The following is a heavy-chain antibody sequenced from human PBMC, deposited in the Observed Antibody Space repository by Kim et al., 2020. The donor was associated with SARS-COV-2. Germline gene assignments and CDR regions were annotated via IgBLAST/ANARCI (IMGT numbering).Heavy chain of an antibody. CDR1: GFTFSGSA. J-gene: IGHJ3*02. CDR2: IRSKANSYAT. CDR3: TSVPATPSAFWDACD. Sequence: GGSLRLSCAASGFTFSGSAIHWVRQASGKGLAWVGRIRSKANSYATTYAASVRGRFSISRDDSKNTAYLQMNNLKTEDTAVYYCTSVPATPSAFWDACD. V-gene: IGHV3-73*01. D-gene: IGHD3-3*01.